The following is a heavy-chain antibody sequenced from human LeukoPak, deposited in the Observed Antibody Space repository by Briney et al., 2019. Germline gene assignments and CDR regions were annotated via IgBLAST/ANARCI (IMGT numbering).Heavy chain of an antibody. CDR2: INAGNGNT. D-gene: IGHD2-2*01. CDR3: ARDLYCSSTSCYRGLWFDP. Sequence: ASVKVSCKASGYTFTSYAMRWVRQAPGQRLEWMGWINAGNGNTKYSQKFQGRVTITRDTSASTAYMELSSLRSEDTAGYYCARDLYCSSTSCYRGLWFDPWGQGTLVTVSS. CDR1: GYTFTSYA. J-gene: IGHJ5*02. V-gene: IGHV1-3*01.